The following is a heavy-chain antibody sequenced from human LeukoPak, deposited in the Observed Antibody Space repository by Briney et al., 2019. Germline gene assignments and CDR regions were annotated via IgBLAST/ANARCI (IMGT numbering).Heavy chain of an antibody. J-gene: IGHJ4*02. CDR1: GFTFSSYW. V-gene: IGHV3-7*03. Sequence: GGSLRLSCAASGFTFSSYWMSWVRQAPGKGLEWVANIKQDGSEKYYVDSAKGRFTISRDNSKNTLYLQMNSLRAEDTAVYYCARQPQYYYDSSAYWNYWGQGTLVTVSS. D-gene: IGHD3-22*01. CDR2: IKQDGSEK. CDR3: ARQPQYYYDSSAYWNY.